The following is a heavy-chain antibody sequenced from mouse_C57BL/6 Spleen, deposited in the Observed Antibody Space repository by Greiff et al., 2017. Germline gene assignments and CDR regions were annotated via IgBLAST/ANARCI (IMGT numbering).Heavy chain of an antibody. CDR1: GYTFTSYW. V-gene: IGHV1-69*01. CDR3: AREALGYPDY. J-gene: IGHJ2*01. Sequence: VQLQQPGAELVMPGASVKLSCKASGYTFTSYWMHWVKQRPGQGLEWIGEIDPSDSYTNYNQKFKGKSTLTVDKSSSTAYMQLSSLTSEDSAVYYCAREALGYPDYWGQGTTLTVSS. D-gene: IGHD2-2*01. CDR2: IDPSDSYT.